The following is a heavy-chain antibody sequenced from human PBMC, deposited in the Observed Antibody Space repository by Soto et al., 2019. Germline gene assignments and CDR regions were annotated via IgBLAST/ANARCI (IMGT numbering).Heavy chain of an antibody. D-gene: IGHD6-19*01. V-gene: IGHV4-39*01. CDR1: GGSISSSSYY. Sequence: TLSLTCTVSGGSISSSSYYWGWIRQPPGKGLEWIGSIYYSGSTYYNPSLKSRVTISVDTSKNQFSLKLSSVTAADTAVYYCASSSRAVADPFHYLGPRTLVTVSS. CDR3: ASSSRAVADPFHY. CDR2: IYYSGST. J-gene: IGHJ4*02.